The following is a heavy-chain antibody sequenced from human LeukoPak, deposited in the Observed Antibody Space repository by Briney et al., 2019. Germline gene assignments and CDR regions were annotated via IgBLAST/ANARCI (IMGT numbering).Heavy chain of an antibody. CDR1: GGSISSYY. J-gene: IGHJ4*02. CDR2: ISYSGST. V-gene: IGHV4-59*08. Sequence: PSETLSLTCTVSGGSISSYYWSWIRQPPGKGLEWIGYISYSGSTNYNPSLKSRVTISVDTSGNQFSLKLTSVTAADTAVYYCARAPYSSGWYDYWGQGTLVTVSS. D-gene: IGHD6-19*01. CDR3: ARAPYSSGWYDY.